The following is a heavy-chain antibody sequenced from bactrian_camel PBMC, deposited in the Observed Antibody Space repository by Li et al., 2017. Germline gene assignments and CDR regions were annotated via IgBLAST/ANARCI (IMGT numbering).Heavy chain of an antibody. CDR3: AARYQGGFGYGGLCTDVLGDFPY. V-gene: IGHV3S53*01. J-gene: IGHJ4*01. CDR2: ISRADVT. CDR1: RGTVRPNY. Sequence: VQLVESGGGSVQAGGSLKLACTRGTVRPNYMAWFRQAPGKEREAVAVISRADVTLYAEAVQGRFTISRDNAKKTLFLQMNSLKPDDTAMYYCAARYQGGFGYGGLCTDVLGDFPYWGRGIQVTVSS. D-gene: IGHD6*01.